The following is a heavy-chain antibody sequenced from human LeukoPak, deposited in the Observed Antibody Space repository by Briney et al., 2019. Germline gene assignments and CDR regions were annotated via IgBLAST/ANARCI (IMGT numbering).Heavy chain of an antibody. D-gene: IGHD3-10*01. J-gene: IGHJ4*02. CDR1: GGSISSGGYY. CDR2: IYYSGST. CDR3: AREVRGVTVHFDY. V-gene: IGHV4-31*03. Sequence: SETLSLTCTVSGGSISSGGYYWSWIRQHPGKGLEWLGYIYYSGSTYYNPSLKGRVTISVDTSKNQFSLKLTSLTAADTAVYYCAREVRGVTVHFDYWGQGTLVTVSS.